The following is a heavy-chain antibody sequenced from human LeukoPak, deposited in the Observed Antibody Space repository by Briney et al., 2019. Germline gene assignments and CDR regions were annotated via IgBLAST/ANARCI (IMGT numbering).Heavy chain of an antibody. CDR2: INPNNGGT. V-gene: IGHV1-2*02. CDR3: ARDKYTGYETSDY. J-gene: IGHJ4*02. D-gene: IGHD5-12*01. CDR1: GYTFTGYY. Sequence: ASVKVSCKASGYTFTGYYIHWLRQAPGQGLEWMGGINPNNGGTEYAQKLQGRVTMTRDTSISTAYMELNRLTSDDTAVYYCARDKYTGYETSDYWGQGTPVTVSS.